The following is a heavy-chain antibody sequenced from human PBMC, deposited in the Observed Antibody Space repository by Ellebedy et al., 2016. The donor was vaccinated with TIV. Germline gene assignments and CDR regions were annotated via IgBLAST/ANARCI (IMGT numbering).Heavy chain of an antibody. CDR3: AKEVRGGVITTFDC. CDR1: GLTFSNYA. V-gene: IGHV3-23*01. D-gene: IGHD3-10*01. Sequence: GGSLRLXXAASGLTFSNYAMSWVRQAPGKGLEWVSAISDSGGKTFNADSVRGRFTISRDNSKNMLYLQMNSLRAEDTAVYYCAKEVRGGVITTFDCWGQGTLVTVSS. J-gene: IGHJ4*02. CDR2: ISDSGGKT.